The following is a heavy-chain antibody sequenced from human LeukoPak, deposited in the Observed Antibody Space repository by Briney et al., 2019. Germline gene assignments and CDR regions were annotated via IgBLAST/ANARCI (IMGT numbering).Heavy chain of an antibody. Sequence: PSETLSLTCAVYGGSFSGYYWSLIRQPPGKGLEWIGEINHSGSTNYNPSLKSRVTISVDTSKNQFSLKLSSVTAADTAVYYCARGPGYSYVDYWGQGTLVTVSS. J-gene: IGHJ4*02. CDR1: GGSFSGYY. CDR2: INHSGST. CDR3: ARGPGYSYVDY. V-gene: IGHV4-34*01. D-gene: IGHD5-18*01.